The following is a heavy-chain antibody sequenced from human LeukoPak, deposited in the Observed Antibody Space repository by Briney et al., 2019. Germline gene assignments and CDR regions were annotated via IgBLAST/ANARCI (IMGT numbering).Heavy chain of an antibody. CDR2: IKVDGSEK. J-gene: IGHJ4*02. Sequence: AGRSLRLSCAASGFNPSDNWMSWVRQGPGKGLEWVANIKVDGSEKYYVDSVKGRFTISRDNAKNSLYLQMNSLRPEDTAMYYCTRKERWGQGTLVAVSS. CDR1: GFNPSDNW. CDR3: TRKER. V-gene: IGHV3-7*05.